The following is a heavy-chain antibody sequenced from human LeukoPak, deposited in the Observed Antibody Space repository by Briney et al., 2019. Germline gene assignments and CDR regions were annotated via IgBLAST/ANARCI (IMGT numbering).Heavy chain of an antibody. D-gene: IGHD3-10*02. CDR2: ICTSGNT. V-gene: IGHV4-61*02. Sequence: SETLSLTCTVSGVSIGKTFYCWSWIRQPAGKGLEWLGRICTSGNTNYNPSLKSRITISVDTTRNQFSLELNSVTAADAAVYYCARDRRYYYVPFDTWGQGAMASVSS. CDR3: ARDRRYYYVPFDT. CDR1: GVSIGKTFYC. J-gene: IGHJ3*02.